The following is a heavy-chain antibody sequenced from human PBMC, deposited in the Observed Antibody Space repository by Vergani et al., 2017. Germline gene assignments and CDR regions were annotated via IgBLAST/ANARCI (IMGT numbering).Heavy chain of an antibody. V-gene: IGHV3-21*04. Sequence: VQLVESGGGVVQPGRSLRLSCAASGFTFSSYSMNWVRQAPGKGLEWVSSISSSSSYIYYADSVKGRFTISRDNAKNSLYLQMNSLRAEDTALYYCAKVSSGPFDYWGQGTLVTVSS. CDR3: AKVSSGPFDY. J-gene: IGHJ4*02. D-gene: IGHD3-3*01. CDR2: ISSSSSYI. CDR1: GFTFSSYS.